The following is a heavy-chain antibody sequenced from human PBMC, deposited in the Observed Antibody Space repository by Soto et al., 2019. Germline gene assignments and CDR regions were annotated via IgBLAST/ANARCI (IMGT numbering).Heavy chain of an antibody. CDR3: SADLYL. J-gene: IGHJ4*02. V-gene: IGHV3-21*01. CDR1: GITFSNYV. CDR2: ITTSSTT. D-gene: IGHD3-16*01. Sequence: EVQLVESGGGLVKPGDSLRLSCAASGITFSNYVMIWVRQAPGRGLEWVSSITTSSTTFYADPVKGRFTTSRDNTKNSLYLQMNSLRAEDTAVYYCSADLYLGGQGTLFTVSS.